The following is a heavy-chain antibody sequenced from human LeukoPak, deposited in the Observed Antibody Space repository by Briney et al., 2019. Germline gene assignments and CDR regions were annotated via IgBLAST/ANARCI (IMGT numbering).Heavy chain of an antibody. CDR2: VWPDGNKK. V-gene: IGHV3-33*06. CDR3: AKHLGVLEQWLVHHFDY. CDR1: GFTFSHHG. D-gene: IGHD6-19*01. J-gene: IGHJ4*02. Sequence: GGSLRLSCAASGFTFSHHGLHWVRQAPGKGLEWVAIVWPDGNKKLYADSVKGRFIISKDNPKNTVYLQMNSLRVEDTAVYYCAKHLGVLEQWLVHHFDYWGQGTLVTVSS.